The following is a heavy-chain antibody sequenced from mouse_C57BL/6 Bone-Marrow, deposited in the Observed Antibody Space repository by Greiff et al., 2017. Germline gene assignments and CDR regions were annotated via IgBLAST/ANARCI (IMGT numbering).Heavy chain of an antibody. J-gene: IGHJ3*01. CDR3: ARGGTTVPFAY. V-gene: IGHV1-59*01. CDR1: GYTFTSYW. Sequence: QVQLQQPGAELVRPGTSVKLSCKASGYTFTSYWMHWVKQRPGQGLEWIGVIDPSDSYTNYNQKFKGKATLTVDTSSSTAYMQLSSLTSEESAVYYCARGGTTVPFAYGGQGALVTVSA. D-gene: IGHD1-1*01. CDR2: IDPSDSYT.